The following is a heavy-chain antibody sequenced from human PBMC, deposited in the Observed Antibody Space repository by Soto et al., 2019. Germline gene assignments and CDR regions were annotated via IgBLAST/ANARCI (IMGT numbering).Heavy chain of an antibody. D-gene: IGHD2-2*01. V-gene: IGHV2-5*02. Sequence: PRVGKPSQTLTLTCPLSGYSLSTSGVAVGWIRQPPGKALEWLALIYWDDDKRYSPSLKSRLTITKDTSKNQVVLTLTNMDPVDTATYYCAHSRTLGYCITTSCPDNWFDPWGQGTPFPVS. J-gene: IGHJ5*02. CDR2: IYWDDDK. CDR3: AHSRTLGYCITTSCPDNWFDP. CDR1: GYSLSTSGVA.